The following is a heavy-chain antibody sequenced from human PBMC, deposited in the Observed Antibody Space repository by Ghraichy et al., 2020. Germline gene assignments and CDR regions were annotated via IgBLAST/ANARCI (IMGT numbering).Heavy chain of an antibody. D-gene: IGHD3-10*01. CDR3: ARDGYYGSGTLDF. CDR2: IYNSRNT. V-gene: IGHV4-31*03. CDR1: GGSVNSGGFY. Sequence: SETLSLTCTVSGGSVNSGGFYWTWIRQQPGKGLEWIGYIYNSRNTKYNPSLQSRVSMSLDTSKNQFSLKMTSVAAADTAVYYCARDGYYGSGTLDFWGQGTLVTVPS. J-gene: IGHJ4*02.